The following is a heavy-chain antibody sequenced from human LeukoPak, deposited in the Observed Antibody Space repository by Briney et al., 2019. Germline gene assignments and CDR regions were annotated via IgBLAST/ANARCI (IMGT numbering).Heavy chain of an antibody. V-gene: IGHV3-11*01. J-gene: IGHJ3*02. CDR3: ARARLGYCSSTSCDLDACDI. D-gene: IGHD2-2*01. CDR2: ISSSGSTI. CDR1: GFTFSDYY. Sequence: GGSLRLSCAASGFTFSDYYMSWIRQAPGKGLEWVSYISSSGSTIYYADSVKGRFTISRDNAKNSLYLQMNSLRAEDTAVYYCARARLGYCSSTSCDLDACDIWGQGTMVTVSS.